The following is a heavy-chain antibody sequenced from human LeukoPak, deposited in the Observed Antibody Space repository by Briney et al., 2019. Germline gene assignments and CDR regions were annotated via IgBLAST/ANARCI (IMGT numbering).Heavy chain of an antibody. V-gene: IGHV1-46*01. J-gene: IGHJ5*01. CDR1: GYTFTSYY. D-gene: IGHD6-13*01. Sequence: ASVKVSCKASGYTFTSYYMHWVRQAPGQGLEWMGIINPSGGSTSYAQKFQGRVTMTRDTSTSTVYMELSSLRSEDTAVYYCARDYLRYSSSRNNWFDSWGQGTLVTVSS. CDR3: ARDYLRYSSSRNNWFDS. CDR2: INPSGGST.